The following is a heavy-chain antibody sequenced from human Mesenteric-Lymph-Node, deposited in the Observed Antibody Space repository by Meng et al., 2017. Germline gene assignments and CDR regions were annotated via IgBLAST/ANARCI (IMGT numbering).Heavy chain of an antibody. Sequence: GESLKISCAASGFTFSDYYMNWVRQAPGKGLEWVSSISSSSTIYYADSVKGRFTISRDNSKNTLYLEMNSLRAEDTAVYYCPTEIRWQQSDVDYWGQGTLVTVSS. J-gene: IGHJ4*02. D-gene: IGHD5-24*01. CDR3: PTEIRWQQSDVDY. V-gene: IGHV3-69-1*01. CDR2: ISSSSTI. CDR1: GFTFSDYY.